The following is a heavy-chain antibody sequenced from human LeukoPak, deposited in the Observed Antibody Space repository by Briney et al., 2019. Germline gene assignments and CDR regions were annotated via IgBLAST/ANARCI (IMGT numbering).Heavy chain of an antibody. CDR2: IYYSGST. J-gene: IGHJ4*02. D-gene: IGHD4-17*01. CDR1: GGSISSYY. V-gene: IGHV4-59*07. Sequence: SDTLSLTCTVSGGSISSYYWSWIRQPPGKGLEGIGYIYYSGSTNYNPSLKSRVSISVDTSKNQFSLKLSSVTAADTAVYYCARTGSTVTMLYPFDHWGQGTLVTVSS. CDR3: ARTGSTVTMLYPFDH.